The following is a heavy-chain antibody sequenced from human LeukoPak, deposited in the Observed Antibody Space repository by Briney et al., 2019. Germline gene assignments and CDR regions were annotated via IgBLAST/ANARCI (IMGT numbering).Heavy chain of an antibody. V-gene: IGHV3-20*04. Sequence: GGSLRLSCAASGFTFDDHGMIWVRQVPGKGLEWVSGINWIGGSTAYAASVNGRFTISRDNAKNSLYLQMNSLRADDTALYYCARGKFSGSYYRGFDYWGQGTLVTVSS. CDR2: INWIGGST. CDR3: ARGKFSGSYYRGFDY. CDR1: GFTFDDHG. D-gene: IGHD1-26*01. J-gene: IGHJ4*02.